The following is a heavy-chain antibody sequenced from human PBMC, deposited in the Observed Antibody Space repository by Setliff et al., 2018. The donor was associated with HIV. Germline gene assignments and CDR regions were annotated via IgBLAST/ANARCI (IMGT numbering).Heavy chain of an antibody. CDR1: GYSFTGHY. CDR2: INPSGDIT. CDR3: ASKGGSGNYPDSDAFDI. D-gene: IGHD3-10*01. J-gene: IGHJ3*02. V-gene: IGHV1-46*01. Sequence: ASVKVSCKASGYSFTGHYMHWVRQAPGKGLEWMGLINPSGDITSYAEKFQGRVTMTRDTSTSTVYMELRSLRSEDTAIYYCASKGGSGNYPDSDAFDIWGQGTLVT.